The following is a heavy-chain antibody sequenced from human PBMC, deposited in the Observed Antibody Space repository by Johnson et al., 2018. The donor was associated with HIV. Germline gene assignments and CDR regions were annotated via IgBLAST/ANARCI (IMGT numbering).Heavy chain of an antibody. CDR1: GFTVSSNE. Sequence: VQLVESRGVLVQPGGSLRLSCAASGFTVSSNEMSWVRQAPGKGLEWVSSISGGSTYYADSRKGRFTISRDNSKNTLHLQMNSLRAEDTAFYYCARKGDAFDFWGQGTKVIVSS. J-gene: IGHJ3*01. CDR3: ARKGDAFDF. CDR2: ISGGST. V-gene: IGHV3-38-3*01.